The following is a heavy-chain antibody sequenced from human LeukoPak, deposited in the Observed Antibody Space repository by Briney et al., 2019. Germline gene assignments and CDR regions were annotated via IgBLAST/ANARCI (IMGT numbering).Heavy chain of an antibody. V-gene: IGHV4-4*07. D-gene: IGHD5-12*01. CDR3: ARDRGVATSRGLNWFDP. CDR1: GGSISSYY. Sequence: PSETLSLTCTVSGGSISSYYRSWIRQPAGKGLEWIGRIYTSGSTNYNPSLKSRVTMSVDTSKNQFSLKLSSVTAADTAVYYCARDRGVATSRGLNWFDPWGQGTLVTVSS. J-gene: IGHJ5*02. CDR2: IYTSGST.